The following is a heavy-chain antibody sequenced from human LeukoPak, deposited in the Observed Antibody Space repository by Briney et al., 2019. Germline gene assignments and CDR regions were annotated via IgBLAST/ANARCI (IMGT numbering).Heavy chain of an antibody. J-gene: IGHJ6*02. D-gene: IGHD2-2*02. V-gene: IGHV3-74*01. Sequence: GGSLRLSCAASGFTFSSYWMHWVRQAPGKGLVWVSSINSDGSTTSYADSVKGRFSTSRDNAENTLYLQMNSLRGEDTAVYYCARRYCTSTSCYTFGMDVWGRGTTVTVSS. CDR3: ARRYCTSTSCYTFGMDV. CDR2: INSDGSTT. CDR1: GFTFSSYW.